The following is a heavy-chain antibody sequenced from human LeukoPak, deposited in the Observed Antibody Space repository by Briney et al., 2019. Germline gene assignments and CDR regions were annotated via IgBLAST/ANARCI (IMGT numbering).Heavy chain of an antibody. Sequence: PSETLSLTCTVSGVSISSSSYYWGWIRQPPGKGLEWIGSIYYSGYTYYNPSLKSRRVTISVDTSKNQFSLRLSSVTAADTAVYYCARHQWHYYYYMGVWGKGSTVTVSS. J-gene: IGHJ6*03. D-gene: IGHD6-19*01. CDR3: ARHQWHYYYYMGV. CDR1: GVSISSSSYY. CDR2: IYYSGYT. V-gene: IGHV4-39*01.